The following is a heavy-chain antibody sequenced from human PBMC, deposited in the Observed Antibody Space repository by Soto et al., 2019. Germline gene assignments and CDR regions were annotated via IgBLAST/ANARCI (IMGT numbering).Heavy chain of an antibody. CDR3: ARGDLVGDFWSGYYTGPFDY. V-gene: IGHV6-1*01. J-gene: IGHJ4*02. CDR2: TYYRSKWYN. CDR1: GDSVSSNSAA. Sequence: PSQTLSLTCAISGDSVSSNSAAWNWIRQSPSRGLEWLGRTYYRSKWYNDYAVSVKSRITINPDTSKNQFSLQLNSVTPADTAMYYCARGDLVGDFWSGYYTGPFDYWGQGTLVTVSS. D-gene: IGHD3-3*01.